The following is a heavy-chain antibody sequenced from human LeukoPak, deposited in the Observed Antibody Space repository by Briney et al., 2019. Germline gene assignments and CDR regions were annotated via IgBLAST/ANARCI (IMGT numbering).Heavy chain of an antibody. CDR1: GGSISSYY. V-gene: IGHV4-59*01. J-gene: IGHJ4*01. D-gene: IGHD3-10*01. CDR2: IYYSGST. CDR3: ARGVSLWFGEPETYFDF. Sequence: SETLSLTCTVSGGSISSYYWSWIRQPPGKGLEWIGYIYYSGSTNYNPSLKSRVTISVDTSKNQSSLKLSSVTAADTAVYYCARGVSLWFGEPETYFDFWGRGTLVTVS.